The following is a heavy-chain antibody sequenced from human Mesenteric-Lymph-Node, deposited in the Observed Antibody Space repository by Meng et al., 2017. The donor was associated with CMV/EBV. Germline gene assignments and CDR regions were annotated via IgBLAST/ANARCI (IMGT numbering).Heavy chain of an antibody. CDR3: ARDITDSGSYHFDY. D-gene: IGHD1-26*01. CDR1: GGSISSSHW. CDR2: IYHSGST. V-gene: IGHV4-4*02. Sequence: SGGSISSSHWWSWVRQPPGKGLEWIGEIYHSGSTNYNPSLKSRVTISVDKSKNQFSLKLSSVTAADTAVYYCARDITDSGSYHFDYWGQGTLVTVSS. J-gene: IGHJ4*02.